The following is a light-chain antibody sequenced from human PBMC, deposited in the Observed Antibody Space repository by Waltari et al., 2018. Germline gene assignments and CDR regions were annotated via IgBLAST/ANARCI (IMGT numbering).Light chain of an antibody. CDR1: QSVLYSSNNKNY. CDR3: QQYNRTPFT. Sequence: DIVMTQYPDSLAVFLGERATINCKSSQSVLYSSNNKNYLAWYQQQPGPPPKLLIYCASTRGAGVPDRISGGGSGTYCTLTISIQHDEYVAVYYCQQYNRTPFTFGQGTRLEIK. V-gene: IGKV4-1*01. J-gene: IGKJ5*01. CDR2: CAS.